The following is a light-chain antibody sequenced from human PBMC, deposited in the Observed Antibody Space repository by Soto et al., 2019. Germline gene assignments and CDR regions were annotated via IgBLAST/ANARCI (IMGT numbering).Light chain of an antibody. CDR1: QGIIDY. Sequence: GDRVTITCRASQGIIDYLAWYQQKPGKAPQLLIYAASTLQSGVPSRFSGSGAGTDFTLTISSLQPEDVATYYCQKYNSAPRTFGQGTKVDIK. V-gene: IGKV1-27*01. CDR3: QKYNSAPRT. CDR2: AAS. J-gene: IGKJ1*01.